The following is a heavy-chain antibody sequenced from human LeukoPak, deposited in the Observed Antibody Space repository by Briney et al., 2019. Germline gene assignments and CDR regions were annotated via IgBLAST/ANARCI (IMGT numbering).Heavy chain of an antibody. D-gene: IGHD4-17*01. J-gene: IGHJ4*02. V-gene: IGHV3-23*01. Sequence: PGGSLRLSCAASGFTFSAYDMTWVRQAPGKGLEWVSTIVVGGSDDNIYYADSVKGRFTISRDNSKNTLYLQMNGLRVEDTAVYYCTKDPPRRSDYWGQGTLVTVSS. CDR1: GFTFSAYD. CDR2: IVVGGSDDNI. CDR3: TKDPPRRSDY.